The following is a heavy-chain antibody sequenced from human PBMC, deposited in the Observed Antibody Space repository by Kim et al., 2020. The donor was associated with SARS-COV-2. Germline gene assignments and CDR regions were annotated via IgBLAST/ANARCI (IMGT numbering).Heavy chain of an antibody. CDR3: AREESVGYCSGGSCYRRGGFDI. D-gene: IGHD2-15*01. Sequence: GGSLRLSCAASGFTFSSYWMHWVRQAPGKGLVWVSRINSDGSSTSYADSVKGRFTISRDKAKNTLYLQMNSLRAEDTAVYYCAREESVGYCSGGSCYRRGGFDIWGQGTMVTVSS. V-gene: IGHV3-74*01. J-gene: IGHJ3*02. CDR1: GFTFSSYW. CDR2: INSDGSST.